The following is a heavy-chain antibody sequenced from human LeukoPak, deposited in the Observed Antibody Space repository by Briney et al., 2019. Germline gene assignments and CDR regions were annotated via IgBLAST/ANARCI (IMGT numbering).Heavy chain of an antibody. D-gene: IGHD4-17*01. CDR3: ARGFSDYGDYYYYYGMDV. CDR2: INHSGST. Sequence: SETLSLTCAVYGGSFSGYYWSWIRQPPGKGLEWIGEINHSGSTNYNPSLKSRVTISVDTSKNQFSLKLSSVTAADTAVYYCARGFSDYGDYYYYYGMDVWGQGTTVTVSS. J-gene: IGHJ6*02. CDR1: GGSFSGYY. V-gene: IGHV4-34*01.